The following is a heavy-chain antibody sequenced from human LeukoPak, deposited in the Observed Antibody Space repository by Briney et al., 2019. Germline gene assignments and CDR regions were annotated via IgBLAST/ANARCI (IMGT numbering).Heavy chain of an antibody. CDR2: IIPIFGTA. Sequence: ASVKVSCKASGGTFSSYAISWVRQAPGQGLEWMGGIIPIFGTANYAQKFQGRVTITADESTSTAYMELSSLRSGDTAVYYCAREGLYSGYGYFDYWGQGTLVTVSS. CDR3: AREGLYSGYGYFDY. J-gene: IGHJ4*02. CDR1: GGTFSSYA. V-gene: IGHV1-69*13. D-gene: IGHD5-12*01.